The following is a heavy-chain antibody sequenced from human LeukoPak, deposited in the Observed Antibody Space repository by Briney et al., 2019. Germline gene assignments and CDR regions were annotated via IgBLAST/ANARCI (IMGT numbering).Heavy chain of an antibody. J-gene: IGHJ3*02. Sequence: GGSLRLSCAASGFTFSSYWMSWVRQAPGKGLEWVANINQDGSEQFYLDSVKGRFTISRDNAKNALYLQMHSLRVEDTAVYYCARESIVVVPTTMDDASDIWGQGTMVTVSS. CDR3: ARESIVVVPTTMDDASDI. V-gene: IGHV3-7*01. CDR1: GFTFSSYW. CDR2: INQDGSEQ. D-gene: IGHD2-2*01.